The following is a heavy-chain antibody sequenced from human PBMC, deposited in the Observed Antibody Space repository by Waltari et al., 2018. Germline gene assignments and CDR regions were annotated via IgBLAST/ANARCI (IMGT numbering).Heavy chain of an antibody. CDR2: ITSDGDT. D-gene: IGHD1-7*01. Sequence: EVQLVESGGGLVQPGGSLRLSCAASGFTFSSYWLHWVRQVPGKGLVWVSRITSDGDTIYADSVKGRCTISRDNAKNTVYLQMNSLRVEDTAVYYCARDWYYAVDNWGQGTPVTVSS. CDR1: GFTFSSYW. V-gene: IGHV3-74*01. J-gene: IGHJ4*02. CDR3: ARDWYYAVDN.